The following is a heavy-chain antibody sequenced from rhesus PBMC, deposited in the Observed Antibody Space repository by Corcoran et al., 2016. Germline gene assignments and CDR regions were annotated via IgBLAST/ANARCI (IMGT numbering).Heavy chain of an antibody. D-gene: IGHD6-25*01. CDR3: ARRYSGSWPFDY. CDR1: GGSISGGYD. Sequence: QVQLQESGPGVVKPSETLSLTCAVSGGSISGGYDWSWIRQPPGKGLEWIGYIYGSSGSTNYNPSLKNRVTISKDASKNEFSLKLSSVTAADTAVYYCARRYSGSWPFDYWGQGVLVTVSS. V-gene: IGHV4-76*01. CDR2: IYGSSGST. J-gene: IGHJ4*01.